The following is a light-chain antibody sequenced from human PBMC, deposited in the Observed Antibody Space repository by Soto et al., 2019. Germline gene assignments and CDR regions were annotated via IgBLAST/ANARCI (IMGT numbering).Light chain of an antibody. CDR1: RSISNW. J-gene: IGKJ1*01. CDR2: DAS. V-gene: IGKV1-5*01. Sequence: DIQMTQSPSTLSASVGDRVTITCRASRSISNWLAWYQQKPGKAPELLIYDASSLQSGVPSRFSGSGSGTEFTLTISSLQPGDFATYYCQEYKSYTWSFGQGTKVDIK. CDR3: QEYKSYTWS.